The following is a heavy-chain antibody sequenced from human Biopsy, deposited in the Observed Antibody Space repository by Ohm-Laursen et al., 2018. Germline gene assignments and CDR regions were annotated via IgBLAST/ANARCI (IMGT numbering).Heavy chain of an antibody. V-gene: IGHV1-69*01. J-gene: IGHJ4*02. Sequence: SSVKVSCNAPGGTFSNYGVNWVRQAPGQGLEWMGGIIPIFGTANYAQKFQGRVTITADESTSAAYVELSSLRSDDTAVYYCARDALGGGSYRFFYWGQGSLVTVSS. CDR2: IIPIFGTA. D-gene: IGHD1-26*01. CDR1: GGTFSNYG. CDR3: ARDALGGGSYRFFY.